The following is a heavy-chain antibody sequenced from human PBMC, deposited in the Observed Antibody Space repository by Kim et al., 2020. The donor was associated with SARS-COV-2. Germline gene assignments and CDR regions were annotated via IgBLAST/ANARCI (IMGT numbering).Heavy chain of an antibody. J-gene: IGHJ4*02. CDR3: AKAMTVVTPTFDY. Sequence: YLDSVKGRFTIARDNSKNTLSLQMNSLRVEDTAVYYCAKAMTVVTPTFDYWGQGALVTVSS. V-gene: IGHV3-30*02. D-gene: IGHD2-21*02.